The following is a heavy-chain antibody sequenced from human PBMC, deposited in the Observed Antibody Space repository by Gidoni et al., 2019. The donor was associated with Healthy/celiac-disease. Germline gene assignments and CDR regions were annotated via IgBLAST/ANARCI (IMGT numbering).Heavy chain of an antibody. D-gene: IGHD6-13*01. CDR3: ARNKIAAAGIADY. CDR2: ISYDGSNK. V-gene: IGHV3-30-3*01. J-gene: IGHJ4*02. CDR1: GFTFSSYA. Sequence: QVQLVEYGGGVVQPGRSLRLSCAASGFTFSSYAMHWVRQAPGKGLEWVAVISYDGSNKYYADSVKGRFTISRDNSKNTLYLQMNSLRAEDTAVYYCARNKIAAAGIADYWGQGTLVTVSS.